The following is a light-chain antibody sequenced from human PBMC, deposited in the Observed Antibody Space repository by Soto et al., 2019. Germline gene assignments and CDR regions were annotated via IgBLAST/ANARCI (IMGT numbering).Light chain of an antibody. J-gene: IGKJ5*01. CDR3: QQFDTYPLT. Sequence: AIQLTQSPSSLSASVGDRVTITCRASQGVSSAFAWYQQKPGKVPKLLIYDASSLQSGVPSRFSGCQSGTDFTLTISSLQPEDFAPYYCQQFDTYPLTFGQRTRLES. CDR1: QGVSSA. V-gene: IGKV1-13*02. CDR2: DAS.